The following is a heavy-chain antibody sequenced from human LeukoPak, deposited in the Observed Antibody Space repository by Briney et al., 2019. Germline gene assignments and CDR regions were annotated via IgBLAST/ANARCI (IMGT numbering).Heavy chain of an antibody. CDR1: GYIFTSYW. Sequence: GESLKISCKGSGYIFTSYWIGWVRQMPGKGLEWMGIIYPGDSDTRYSPSFQGQVTISADKSISTAYLQWGSLKASDTAMYYCARIGKYSSSRERAFDIWGQGTMVTVSS. CDR3: ARIGKYSSSRERAFDI. V-gene: IGHV5-51*01. CDR2: IYPGDSDT. J-gene: IGHJ3*02. D-gene: IGHD6-13*01.